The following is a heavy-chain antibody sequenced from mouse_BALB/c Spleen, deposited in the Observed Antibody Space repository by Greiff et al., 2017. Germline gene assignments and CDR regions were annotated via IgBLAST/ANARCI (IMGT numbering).Heavy chain of an antibody. CDR1: GYTFTSYV. Sequence: EVKLMESGPELVKPGASVKMSCKASGYTFTSYVMHWVKQKPGQGLEWIGYINPYNDGTKYNEKFKGKATLTSDKSSSTAYMELSSLTSEDSAVYYCARNYGSRARAMDYWGQGTSVTVSS. D-gene: IGHD1-1*01. V-gene: IGHV1-14*01. CDR2: INPYNDGT. J-gene: IGHJ4*01. CDR3: ARNYGSRARAMDY.